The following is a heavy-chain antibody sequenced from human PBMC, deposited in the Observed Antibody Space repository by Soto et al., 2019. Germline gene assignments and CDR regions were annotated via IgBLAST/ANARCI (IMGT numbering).Heavy chain of an antibody. CDR2: IYYSGST. CDR3: ARDPPDFNSGFDS. V-gene: IGHV4-30-4*01. Sequence: SETLSLTCTVSGGSISSADYYWSWIRQPPGKGLEWIGYIYYSGSTYYNPSLKSRVTISLDTSKNQFSLHLSSVTPEDTAVYYCARDPPDFNSGFDSWGQGSLVTVSS. J-gene: IGHJ4*02. CDR1: GGSISSADYY. D-gene: IGHD1-26*01.